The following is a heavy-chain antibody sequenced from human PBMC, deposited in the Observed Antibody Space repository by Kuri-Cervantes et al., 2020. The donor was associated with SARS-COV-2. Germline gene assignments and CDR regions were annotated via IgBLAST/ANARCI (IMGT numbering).Heavy chain of an antibody. CDR3: ARDPREYYYDSSGTIRTEESYFDY. V-gene: IGHV1-2*02. D-gene: IGHD3-22*01. CDR1: GYTFTGCY. Sequence: ASVKVSCKASGYTFTGCYMHWVRQAPGQGLEWMGWINPNSGGTNYAQKFQGRVTMTRDTSISTAYMELSRLRSDDTAVYYCARDPREYYYDSSGTIRTEESYFDYWGQGTLVTVSS. CDR2: INPNSGGT. J-gene: IGHJ4*02.